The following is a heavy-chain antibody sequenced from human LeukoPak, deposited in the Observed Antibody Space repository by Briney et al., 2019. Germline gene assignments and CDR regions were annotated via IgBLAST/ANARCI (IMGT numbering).Heavy chain of an antibody. CDR1: GFTFSSYS. CDR3: ATPIKRYCSSTSCYDFDY. CDR2: ISSSSSYI. Sequence: PGGSLRLSCAASGFTFSSYSMNWVRQAPGKGLEWVSSISSSSSYIYYADSVKGRFTISRDNAENSLYLQMNSLRAEDTAVYYCATPIKRYCSSTSCYDFDYWGQGTLVTVSS. J-gene: IGHJ4*02. D-gene: IGHD2-2*01. V-gene: IGHV3-21*01.